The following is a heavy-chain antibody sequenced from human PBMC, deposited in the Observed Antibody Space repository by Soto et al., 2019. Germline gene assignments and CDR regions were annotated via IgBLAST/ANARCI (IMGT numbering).Heavy chain of an antibody. Sequence: PSETLSLTCTVSGGSVSSGGYFWSWVRQPPGKGLEWIGNIYHSGTTSYNPSLKSRVTLSVDTSKNQFSLTLTSVTAADTAVYYCARANWNRFHPWGQGTLVTVSS. CDR3: ARANWNRFHP. CDR1: GGSVSSGGYF. J-gene: IGHJ5*02. CDR2: IYHSGTT. V-gene: IGHV4-30-2*01.